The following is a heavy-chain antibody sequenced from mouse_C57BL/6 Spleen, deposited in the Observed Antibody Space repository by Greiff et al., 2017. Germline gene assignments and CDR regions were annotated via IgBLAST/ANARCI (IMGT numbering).Heavy chain of an antibody. J-gene: IGHJ4*01. CDR1: GYTFTSSW. D-gene: IGHD1-1*01. CDR3: TRALLRGAMDY. CDR2: IYPGNSDT. Sequence: VQLQQSGTVLARPGASVKMSCTTSGYTFTSSWMHWVKQRPGQGLEWIGAIYPGNSDTSYNQKFKGKAKLTAVTSASTAYMELSSLTNEDSAVYYCTRALLRGAMDYWGQGTSVTVSS. V-gene: IGHV1-5*01.